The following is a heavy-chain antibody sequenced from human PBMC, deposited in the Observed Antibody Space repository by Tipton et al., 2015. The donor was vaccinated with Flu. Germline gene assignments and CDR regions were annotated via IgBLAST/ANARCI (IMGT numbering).Heavy chain of an antibody. D-gene: IGHD3-10*01. CDR1: GGSISNYY. CDR3: ARGSGSGTYVIFDY. CDR2: IYSSGIT. Sequence: LRLSCTVSGGSISNYYWSWIRQPAGKGLEWIGRIYSSGITKYNPSLKSRVTMSVDTSKNQFSLSLNSVTAADTAVYYCARGSGSGTYVIFDYWGQGTLVAVSS. J-gene: IGHJ4*02. V-gene: IGHV4-4*07.